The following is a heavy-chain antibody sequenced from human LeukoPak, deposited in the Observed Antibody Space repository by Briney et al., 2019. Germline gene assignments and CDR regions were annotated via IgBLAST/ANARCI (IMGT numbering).Heavy chain of an antibody. CDR1: GYILTELS. D-gene: IGHD6-13*01. CDR2: FDAEEGET. CDR3: ATGGMYSGSGFDF. Sequence: ASVKVSCKVSGYILTELSMHWVRQAPGKGLEWMGGFDAEEGETIYPQKFQGRVTMTEDTSTDTAYMELSSLRSEDTAVYYCATGGMYSGSGFDFWGQGTLVTVSS. J-gene: IGHJ4*02. V-gene: IGHV1-24*01.